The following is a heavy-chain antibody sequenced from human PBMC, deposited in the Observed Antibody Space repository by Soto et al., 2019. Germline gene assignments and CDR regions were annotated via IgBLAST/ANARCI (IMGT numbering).Heavy chain of an antibody. D-gene: IGHD5-12*01. J-gene: IGHJ4*02. CDR3: AKIGGEGGYDLYFDY. Sequence: EQLLESGGGLVQPGRSLRLSCAASGFTFSSYAMSWVRQAPGKGLEWVSAISGSGGSTYYADSVNGRFTISRDNSKNTLYLQMNSLRAEDTAVYYCAKIGGEGGYDLYFDYWGQGTLVTVSS. CDR2: ISGSGGST. V-gene: IGHV3-23*01. CDR1: GFTFSSYA.